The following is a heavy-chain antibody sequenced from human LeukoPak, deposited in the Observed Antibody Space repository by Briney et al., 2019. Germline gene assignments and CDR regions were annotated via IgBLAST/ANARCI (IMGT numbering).Heavy chain of an antibody. V-gene: IGHV4-34*01. CDR3: PRGKGYTTSSRHRGIDN. J-gene: IGHJ4*02. Sequence: SETLSLTCAVYGGSFSGYYWSWIRQPPGKGLEWIGEIKDSGSSNYNPSLKSRVFISVDTSKNQFSLKLRSVTAADTAVYYCPRGKGYTTSSRHRGIDNWGQGTLVTVSS. D-gene: IGHD6-6*01. CDR2: IKDSGSS. CDR1: GGSFSGYY.